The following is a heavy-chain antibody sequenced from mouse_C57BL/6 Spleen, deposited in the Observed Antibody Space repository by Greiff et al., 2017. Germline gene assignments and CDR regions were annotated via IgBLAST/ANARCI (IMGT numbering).Heavy chain of an antibody. D-gene: IGHD1-1*01. J-gene: IGHJ3*01. CDR3: ARPPKNYYGSRWFAD. Sequence: EVMLVESGGGLVKPGGSLKLSCAASGFTFSSYAMSWVRQTPEKRLEWVATISDGGSYTYYPDNVKGRFTISRDNAKNNLYLQMSHLKSEDTDMYYCARPPKNYYGSRWFADGGQGTLVTVSA. V-gene: IGHV5-4*03. CDR1: GFTFSSYA. CDR2: ISDGGSYT.